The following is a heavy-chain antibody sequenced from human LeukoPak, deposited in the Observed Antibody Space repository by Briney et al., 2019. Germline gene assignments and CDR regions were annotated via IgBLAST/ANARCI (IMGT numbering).Heavy chain of an antibody. V-gene: IGHV1-69*06. D-gene: IGHD4-17*01. Sequence: KVSCKASGGASSSYAISWVRQAPGQGLEWMGGMIPIFGTANYAQKFQGRVTITADKSTRTAYMELSSLRSEDTAVYYCARASGDYLFDYWGQGTLVTVSS. CDR2: MIPIFGTA. J-gene: IGHJ4*02. CDR3: ARASGDYLFDY. CDR1: GGASSSYA.